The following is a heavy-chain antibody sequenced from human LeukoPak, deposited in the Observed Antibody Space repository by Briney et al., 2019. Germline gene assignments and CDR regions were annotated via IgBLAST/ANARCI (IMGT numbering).Heavy chain of an antibody. D-gene: IGHD5-18*01. J-gene: IGHJ4*02. CDR3: ARATAADTAMIYFDY. CDR2: ISSSGNII. CDR1: GFTFSDYY. V-gene: IGHV3-11*01. Sequence: AGGSLRLSCAASGFTFSDYYMSWMRQAPGKGLEWVSYISSSGNIIYSADSVKGRFTISRDNAKNSLYLQINSLRAEDTAVYYCARATAADTAMIYFDYWGQGTLVTVSS.